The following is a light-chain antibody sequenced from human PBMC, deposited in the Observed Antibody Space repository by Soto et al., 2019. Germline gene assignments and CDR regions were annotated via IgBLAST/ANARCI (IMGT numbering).Light chain of an antibody. CDR2: GAS. Sequence: EIVLTQSPGTLSLSPGERATLSCRASQSVVTNSLAWYQQKPGQAPRLIIYGASNRATGIPDRFSGRGSGTDFSLTIRGLKPEDFAVYYCQQYRMSPNTFGQGTRLENK. V-gene: IGKV3-20*01. J-gene: IGKJ5*01. CDR1: QSVVTNS. CDR3: QQYRMSPNT.